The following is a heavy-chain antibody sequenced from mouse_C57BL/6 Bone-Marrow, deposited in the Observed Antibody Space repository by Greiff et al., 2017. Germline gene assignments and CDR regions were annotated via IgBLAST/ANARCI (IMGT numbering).Heavy chain of an antibody. Sequence: VQRVESGAELARPGASVKLSCKASGYTFTSYGISWVKQRTGQGLEWIGEIYPRSGNTYYNEKFKGKATLTADKSSSTAYMELRSLTSEDSAVYFCARRVGNYYAMDYWGQGTSVTVSS. CDR2: IYPRSGNT. V-gene: IGHV1-81*01. CDR1: GYTFTSYG. J-gene: IGHJ4*01. CDR3: ARRVGNYYAMDY. D-gene: IGHD1-1*01.